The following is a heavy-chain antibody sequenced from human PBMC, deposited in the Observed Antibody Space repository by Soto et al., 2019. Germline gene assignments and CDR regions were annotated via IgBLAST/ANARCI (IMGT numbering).Heavy chain of an antibody. CDR3: ARDKRTGLCDY. V-gene: IGHV4-34*01. D-gene: IGHD3-9*01. Sequence: QVQLQQWGAGLLKPSETLSLTCAVYGGAFSGYSWNWIRRPPGTGLEWLGEINHSGSTNYNPSLKRLVTISLDTSKNQFSQELTSVTAADTAVYYGARDKRTGLCDYLGQGTLVTFSS. CDR1: GGAFSGYS. J-gene: IGHJ4*02. CDR2: INHSGST.